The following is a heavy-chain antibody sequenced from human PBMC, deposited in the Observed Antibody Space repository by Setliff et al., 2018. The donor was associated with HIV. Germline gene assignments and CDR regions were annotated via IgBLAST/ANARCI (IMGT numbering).Heavy chain of an antibody. CDR2: IFTSGTT. J-gene: IGHJ6*03. D-gene: IGHD2-2*02. CDR3: AREGFYNSYYYYMDV. CDR1: GDSVNGYY. V-gene: IGHV4-4*07. Sequence: NPSETLSLTCTVSGDSVNGYYWNWIRQPAGKGLEWIGRIFTSGTTNYNPSLRSRVTISVDTSKNQFSLRLSSVTAADTAVYYCAREGFYNSYYYYMDVWGRGTTVTVSS.